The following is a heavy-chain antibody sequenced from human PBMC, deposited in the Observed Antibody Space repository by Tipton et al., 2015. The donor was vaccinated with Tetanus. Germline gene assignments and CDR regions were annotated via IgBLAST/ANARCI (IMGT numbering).Heavy chain of an antibody. D-gene: IGHD4-17*01. V-gene: IGHV4-59*01. J-gene: IGHJ6*02. CDR3: ARGENDYGDYAPYYYYGMDV. CDR1: GGSISSYY. CDR2: IYYSGST. Sequence: TLSLTCTVSGGSISSYYWSWIRQPPGKGLEWIGYIYYSGSTNYNPSLKSRVTISVDTSKNQLSLKLSSVTAADTAVYYCARGENDYGDYAPYYYYGMDVWGQGTTVTVSS.